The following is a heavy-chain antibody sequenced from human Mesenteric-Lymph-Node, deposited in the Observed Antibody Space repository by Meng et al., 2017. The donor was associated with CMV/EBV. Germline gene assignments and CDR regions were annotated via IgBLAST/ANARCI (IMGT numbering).Heavy chain of an antibody. V-gene: IGHV1-69*05. CDR2: IIPIFGTA. J-gene: IGHJ1*01. CDR1: GGTVSSYA. D-gene: IGHD3-3*01. Sequence: TGGTVSSYASSGVRQAPGQGLEWMGGIIPIFGTANYAQKFQGRVTITTDESTSTAYMELSSLRSEDTAVYYCARGGGNDFWSGPSYWGQGTLVTVSS. CDR3: ARGGGNDFWSGPSY.